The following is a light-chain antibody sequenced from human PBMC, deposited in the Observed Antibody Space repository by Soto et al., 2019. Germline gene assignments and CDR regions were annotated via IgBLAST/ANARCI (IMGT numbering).Light chain of an antibody. J-gene: IGKJ1*01. CDR3: QQYDNWPPT. CDR2: GAS. CDR1: QSVSSK. Sequence: EKVMTKSPASVSRSPGGRATLSCRASQSVSSKLVWYQQKPGQAPRFLIYGASTRATGIPARFRGIVSGTEGTITINSLKSEDGSVYDCQQYDNWPPTFGQGTKVDIK. V-gene: IGKV3-15*01.